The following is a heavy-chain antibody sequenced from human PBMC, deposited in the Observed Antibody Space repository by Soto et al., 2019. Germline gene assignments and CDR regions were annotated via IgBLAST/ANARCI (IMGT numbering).Heavy chain of an antibody. CDR3: ARDYPRVGGDNWFDP. D-gene: IGHD3-16*02. V-gene: IGHV1-18*01. CDR1: GYTFTSYG. CDR2: ISAYNGNT. J-gene: IGHJ5*02. Sequence: ASVKVSCKASGYTFTSYGISWVRQAPGQGLEWMGWISAYNGNTNYAQKLQGRVTMTTDTSTSTAYMELRSLRSDDTAVYYCARDYPRVGGDNWFDPWGQGTLVTVSS.